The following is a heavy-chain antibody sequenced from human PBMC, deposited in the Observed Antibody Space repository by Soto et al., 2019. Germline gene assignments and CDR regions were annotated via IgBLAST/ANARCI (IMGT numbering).Heavy chain of an antibody. J-gene: IGHJ4*02. Sequence: QVQLVQSGAEVKKPGSSVKVSCKASGGTFSSYAISWVRQAPGQGLEWMGGIIPIFGTANYAQKFPGRVTITADESTSTAYMELSSLRSEDTAVYYAAILRHDYGGNGACDYWVQGTLVTVSS. CDR2: IIPIFGTA. D-gene: IGHD4-17*01. V-gene: IGHV1-69*01. CDR1: GGTFSSYA. CDR3: AILRHDYGGNGACDY.